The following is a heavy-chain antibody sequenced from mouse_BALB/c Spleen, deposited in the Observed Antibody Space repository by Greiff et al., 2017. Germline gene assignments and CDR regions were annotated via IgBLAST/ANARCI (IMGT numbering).Heavy chain of an antibody. D-gene: IGHD1-1*02. CDR2: INSNGGST. V-gene: IGHV5-6-3*01. J-gene: IGHJ3*01. Sequence: EVKLVESGGGLVQPGGSLKLSCAASGFTFSSYGMSWVRQTPDKRLELVATINSNGGSTYYPDSVKGRFTISRDNAKNTLYLQMSSLKSEDTAMYYCARDKYYGFAYWGQGTLVTVSA. CDR3: ARDKYYGFAY. CDR1: GFTFSSYG.